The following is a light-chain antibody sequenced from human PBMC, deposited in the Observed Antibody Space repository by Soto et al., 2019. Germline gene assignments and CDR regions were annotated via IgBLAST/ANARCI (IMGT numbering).Light chain of an antibody. V-gene: IGKV3-15*01. Sequence: EIVMTQSPATLSVSPGERATLSCRASQSVSSDLAWYQRKPGQAPRLLIYGASTRATAIPARFSGSGSGTEFTLAISSLQSEDFAVYYCQQYNNWPPYTFGQWTKLEIK. CDR1: QSVSSD. CDR3: QQYNNWPPYT. J-gene: IGKJ2*01. CDR2: GAS.